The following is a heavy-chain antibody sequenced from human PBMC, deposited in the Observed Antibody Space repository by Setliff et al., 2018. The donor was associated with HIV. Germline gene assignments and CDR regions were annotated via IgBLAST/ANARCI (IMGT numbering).Heavy chain of an antibody. CDR1: GFTFRNAW. J-gene: IGHJ4*02. V-gene: IGHV3-15*06. D-gene: IGHD1-26*01. Sequence: GGSLRLSCAASGFTFRNAWMSWVRQAPGKGLEWVGRIKSKSDGGAVHYAAPVKGRFTISRDDSQDTLYLEMNGLTNEDTAVYFCARWGSGSYERVFDYWGQGMLVTAPQ. CDR2: IKSKSDGGAV. CDR3: ARWGSGSYERVFDY.